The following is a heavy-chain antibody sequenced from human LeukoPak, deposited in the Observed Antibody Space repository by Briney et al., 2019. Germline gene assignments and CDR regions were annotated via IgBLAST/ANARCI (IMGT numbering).Heavy chain of an antibody. CDR1: GYTFTGYY. J-gene: IGHJ4*02. Sequence: ASVKVSCTASGYTFTGYYMHWGRQAPGQGLELMGWINPNSGGTNYAQKFQGRVTMTSDKSISTAYMELSRLRSDDTAVYYCASDIAANTFDYWGQGTLVSVSS. CDR3: ASDIAANTFDY. CDR2: INPNSGGT. V-gene: IGHV1-2*02. D-gene: IGHD6-13*01.